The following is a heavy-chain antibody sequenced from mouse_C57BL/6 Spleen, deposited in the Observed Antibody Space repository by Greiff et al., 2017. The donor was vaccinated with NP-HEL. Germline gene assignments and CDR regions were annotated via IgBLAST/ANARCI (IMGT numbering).Heavy chain of an antibody. V-gene: IGHV1-80*01. J-gene: IGHJ3*01. CDR2: IYPGDGDT. CDR1: GYAFSSYW. Sequence: QVQLQQSGAELVKPGASVKISYKASGYAFSSYWMNWVKQRPGKGLEWIGQIYPGDGDTNYNGKFKGKATLTADKSSSTAYMQLSSLTSEDSAVYFCAGYYYGSSSWFAYWGQGTLVTVSA. CDR3: AGYYYGSSSWFAY. D-gene: IGHD1-1*01.